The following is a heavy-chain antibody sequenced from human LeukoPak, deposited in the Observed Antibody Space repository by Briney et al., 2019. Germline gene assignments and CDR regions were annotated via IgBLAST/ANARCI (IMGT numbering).Heavy chain of an antibody. D-gene: IGHD5-24*01. J-gene: IGHJ6*02. V-gene: IGHV3-48*03. CDR2: ISSSDTTI. CDR3: ARSRRDNYYYYYGMDV. Sequence: GGSLRLSCAASGFTFSTYEMTWVRQAPGKGLEWVSNISSSDTTIHYADSVKGRFTISRDNARNSLYLQMNSLRAEDTAVYYCARSRRDNYYYYYGMDVWGQGTTVTVSS. CDR1: GFTFSTYE.